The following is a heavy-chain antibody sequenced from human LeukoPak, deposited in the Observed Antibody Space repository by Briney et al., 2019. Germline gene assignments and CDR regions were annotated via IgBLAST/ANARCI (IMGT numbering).Heavy chain of an antibody. CDR1: GFTFSSYA. J-gene: IGHJ1*01. V-gene: IGHV3-23*01. CDR3: AKDPDYYDSRSHVREYFQH. CDR2: ISGSGGST. Sequence: PGGSLRLSCAASGFTFSSYAMSWVRQAPGKGLEWVSAISGSGGSTYYADSVKGRFTISRDNSKNTLYLQMNSLRAEDTAVYYCAKDPDYYDSRSHVREYFQHWGQGTLVTVSS. D-gene: IGHD3-22*01.